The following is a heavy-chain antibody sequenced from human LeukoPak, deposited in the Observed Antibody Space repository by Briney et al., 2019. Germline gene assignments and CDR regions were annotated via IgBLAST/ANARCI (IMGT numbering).Heavy chain of an antibody. V-gene: IGHV3-33*06. CDR2: IWYDGSNK. Sequence: GGSLRLSCAASGFTFSSYGMHCVRQAPGKGLEWVAVIWYDGSNKYYADSVKGRFTISRDNSKNTLYLQMNSLRAEATAVYYCAKDSRQLVLEWVFDYWGQGTLVTVSS. D-gene: IGHD6-6*01. J-gene: IGHJ4*02. CDR1: GFTFSSYG. CDR3: AKDSRQLVLEWVFDY.